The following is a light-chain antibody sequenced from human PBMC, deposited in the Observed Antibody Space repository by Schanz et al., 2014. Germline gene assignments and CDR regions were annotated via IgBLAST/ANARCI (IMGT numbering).Light chain of an antibody. Sequence: DIVLTQSPGTLSLSPGERATLSCRASQSVSSSFVAWYQQKPGQAPRVLIYGASTRATGIPDRFSGSGSGTDFTLTISRLEPEDFAVYYCQQYGNIPWTFGQGTKVEIK. CDR1: QSVSSSF. V-gene: IGKV3-20*01. CDR3: QQYGNIPWT. J-gene: IGKJ1*01. CDR2: GAS.